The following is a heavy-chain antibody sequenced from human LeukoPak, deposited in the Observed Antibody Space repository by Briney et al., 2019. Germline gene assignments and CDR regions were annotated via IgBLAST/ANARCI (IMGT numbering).Heavy chain of an antibody. J-gene: IGHJ4*02. V-gene: IGHV3-48*03. CDR1: GFTFSSHE. CDR3: ARDSICPSSFYDTSGYYSLDS. Sequence: PGGSLRLSCAASGFTFSSHEMNWVRQAPGKGLEWISFITGSGTTIYYAESVKGRFTIFRDNAKNSLYLQMNSLRAEDTAVYYCARDSICPSSFYDTSGYYSLDSWGQGTLVTVSS. CDR2: ITGSGTTI. D-gene: IGHD3-22*01.